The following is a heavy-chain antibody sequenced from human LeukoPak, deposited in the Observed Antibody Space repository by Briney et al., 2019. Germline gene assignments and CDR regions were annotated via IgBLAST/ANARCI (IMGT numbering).Heavy chain of an antibody. J-gene: IGHJ4*02. CDR1: GYIFTGFY. V-gene: IGHV1-2*02. CDR3: ARNGIAVAGYDY. Sequence: VASVKVSCKASGYIFTGFYMHWVRQAPGQGLEWMGWINPNSGDTNAAQKFQGRVAMTRDTPISTAYMELSRLRSDDTAVYYCARNGIAVAGYDYWGQGTVVSVSS. CDR2: INPNSGDT. D-gene: IGHD6-19*01.